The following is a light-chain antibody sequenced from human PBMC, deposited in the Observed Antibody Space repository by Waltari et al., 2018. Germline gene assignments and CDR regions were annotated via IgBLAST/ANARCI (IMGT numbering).Light chain of an antibody. CDR2: SAS. J-gene: IGKJ3*01. Sequence: DIQMTQSPSSVSASLGARVPITCRASQDISSWLAWYQQKPGKAPKVLIYSASSLRSGVPSRFSGSGSRTDFTLRISSLQPEDFAVYFCQQGFSFPLTFGPGTKVDMK. CDR3: QQGFSFPLT. CDR1: QDISSW. V-gene: IGKV1D-12*01.